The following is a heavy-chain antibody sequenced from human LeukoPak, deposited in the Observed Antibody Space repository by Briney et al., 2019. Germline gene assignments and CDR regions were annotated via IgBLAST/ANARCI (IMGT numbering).Heavy chain of an antibody. CDR2: IIPILGIA. V-gene: IGHV1-69*04. CDR1: GGTFSSYA. CDR3: ARVYPAMPYYFDY. D-gene: IGHD2-2*01. Sequence: VASVKVSCKASGGTFSSYAISWVRQAPGQGLEWMGRIIPILGIANYAQKFQGRVTITADKSTSTAYMELSSLRSDDTAVYYCARVYPAMPYYFDYWGQGTLVTVSS. J-gene: IGHJ4*02.